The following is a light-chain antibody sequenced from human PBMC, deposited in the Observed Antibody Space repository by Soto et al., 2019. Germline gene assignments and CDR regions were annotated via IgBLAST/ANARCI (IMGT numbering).Light chain of an antibody. V-gene: IGLV2-11*01. CDR1: SSDVDDYRY. CDR3: CSYVTTPEI. Sequence: QSALAQPRSVSGSPGQLLTISCTGTSSDVDDYRYVSWYQQYPGKAPKLVIYDGTKRPSGVPDRFSGSNSGNTASLTISGLHAEHEAAYYCCSYVTTPEIFGTGTKVTVL. CDR2: DGT. J-gene: IGLJ1*01.